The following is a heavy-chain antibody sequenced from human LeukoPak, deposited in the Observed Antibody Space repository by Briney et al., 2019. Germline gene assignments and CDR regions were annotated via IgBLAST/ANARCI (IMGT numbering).Heavy chain of an antibody. CDR2: IYYSGST. CDR1: GDSVISGDYR. J-gene: IGHJ6*02. D-gene: IGHD1-26*01. Sequence: SETLSLTCTVSGDSVISGDYRWTWIRQPPGKGLEWIGYIYYSGSTNYNPSLKSRVTISVDTSKNQFSLKLSSVTAADTAVYYCARGPEGALYYYYGMDVWGQGTTVTVSS. CDR3: ARGPEGALYYYYGMDV. V-gene: IGHV4-61*08.